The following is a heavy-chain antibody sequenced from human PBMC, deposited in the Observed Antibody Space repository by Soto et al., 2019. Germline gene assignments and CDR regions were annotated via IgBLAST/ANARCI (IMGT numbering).Heavy chain of an antibody. Sequence: PSETLSLTCAVYGGSFSGYYWSWIRQPPGKGLEWIGEINHSGSTNYNPSLKSRVTISVDTSKNQFSLKLSSVTAADTAVYYCARVEGYCSGGSCYTFDYWGQGTLVTVSS. D-gene: IGHD2-15*01. V-gene: IGHV4-34*01. CDR1: GGSFSGYY. CDR3: ARVEGYCSGGSCYTFDY. CDR2: INHSGST. J-gene: IGHJ4*02.